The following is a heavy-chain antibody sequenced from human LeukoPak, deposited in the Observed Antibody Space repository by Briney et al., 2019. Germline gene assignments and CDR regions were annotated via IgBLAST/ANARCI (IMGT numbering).Heavy chain of an antibody. V-gene: IGHV4-59*08. CDR1: GGSISGYY. D-gene: IGHD3-22*01. Sequence: PSETLSLTCTVSGGSISGYYWSWIRQPPGEGLEWIGYIYYSGNTNSNPSLQSRVTISVDTSKNQFSLKLSSVTAADTAVYYCARHNYYDSSGYYPLSYWGQGTLVTVSS. J-gene: IGHJ4*02. CDR3: ARHNYYDSSGYYPLSY. CDR2: IYYSGNT.